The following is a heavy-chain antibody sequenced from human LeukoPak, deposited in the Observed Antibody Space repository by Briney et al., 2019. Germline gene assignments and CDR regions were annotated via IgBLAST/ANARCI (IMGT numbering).Heavy chain of an antibody. CDR2: IYYSGST. CDR1: GGSISSYS. CDR3: ARVDQSGYDTRGWFDP. Sequence: SETLSLTCTVSGGSISSYSWSWIRQPPGKGLEWIGYIYYSGSTNYNPSLKSRVTISVDMSKNQFSPKLSSVTAADTAVYYCARVDQSGYDTRGWFDPWGQGTLVTVSS. V-gene: IGHV4-59*01. J-gene: IGHJ5*02. D-gene: IGHD5-12*01.